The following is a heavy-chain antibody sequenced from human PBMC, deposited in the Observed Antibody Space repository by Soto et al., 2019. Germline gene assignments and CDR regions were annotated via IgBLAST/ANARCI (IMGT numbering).Heavy chain of an antibody. Sequence: QITLKESGPTLVKPTQTLTLTCTFSGFSLSTSGVGVGWIRQPPGKALEWLALIYWNDDKRYSPSLKSRLTITKDTSKNQVVLTMTNMDPVDTATYYCAHLRGALGYCSSTSCSSGWFDPWGQGTLVTVSS. D-gene: IGHD2-2*01. CDR2: IYWNDDK. CDR1: GFSLSTSGVG. CDR3: AHLRGALGYCSSTSCSSGWFDP. V-gene: IGHV2-5*01. J-gene: IGHJ5*02.